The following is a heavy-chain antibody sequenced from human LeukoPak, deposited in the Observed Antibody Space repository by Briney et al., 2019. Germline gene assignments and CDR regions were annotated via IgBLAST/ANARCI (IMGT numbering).Heavy chain of an antibody. Sequence: GGSLRLSCVASGFTFSSYSMNWVRQAPGKGLEWVSAISGSGGSTYYADSVKGRFTISRDNSKNTLYLQMNSLRAEDTAVYYCAKEERESSGWPFDYWSQGTLVTVSS. D-gene: IGHD6-19*01. CDR1: GFTFSSYS. CDR2: ISGSGGST. J-gene: IGHJ4*02. V-gene: IGHV3-23*01. CDR3: AKEERESSGWPFDY.